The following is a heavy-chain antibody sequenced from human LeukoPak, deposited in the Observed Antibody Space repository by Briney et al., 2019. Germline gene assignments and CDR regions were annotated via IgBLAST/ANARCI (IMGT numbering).Heavy chain of an antibody. Sequence: GGSLRLSCAASGFTFSGSAMHWVRQASGKGLEWVGRIRSKANSYATAYAASVKGRFTISRDDSKNTAYLQMNSLKTEDTAVYYCAKYHSPPRLLWFGELSRGNYFDYWGQGTLVTVSS. D-gene: IGHD3-10*01. CDR2: IRSKANSYAT. J-gene: IGHJ4*02. CDR1: GFTFSGSA. CDR3: AKYHSPPRLLWFGELSRGNYFDY. V-gene: IGHV3-73*01.